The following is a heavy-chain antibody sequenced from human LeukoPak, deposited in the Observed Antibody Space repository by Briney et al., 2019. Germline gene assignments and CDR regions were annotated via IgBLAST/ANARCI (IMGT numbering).Heavy chain of an antibody. CDR1: GYTLTELS. CDR3: ATPYRPYYYDSSGYYCNAFDI. V-gene: IGHV1-24*01. CDR2: FDPEGGET. D-gene: IGHD3-22*01. J-gene: IGHJ3*02. Sequence: ASVKVSCKVSGYTLTELSIHWVRQAPGKGLEWMGGFDPEGGETIYAQKFQGRVTMTEDTSTDTAYMELSSLRSGDTAVYYCATPYRPYYYDSSGYYCNAFDIWGQGTMVTVSS.